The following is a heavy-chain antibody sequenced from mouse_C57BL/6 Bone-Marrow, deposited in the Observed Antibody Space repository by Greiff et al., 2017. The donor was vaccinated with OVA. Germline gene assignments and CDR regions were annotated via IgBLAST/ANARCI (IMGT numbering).Heavy chain of an antibody. V-gene: IGHV1-4*01. CDR2: INPSSGYT. J-gene: IGHJ3*01. Sequence: VQLQQSGAELARPGASVKMSCKASGYTFTSYTMHWVKQRPGQGLEWIGYINPSSGYTKYNQKFKDKATLTADKSSSTAYMQLNSLTSEDSAVYYCAREDGNWFAYWGQGTLVTVSA. CDR1: GYTFTSYT. D-gene: IGHD2-1*01. CDR3: AREDGNWFAY.